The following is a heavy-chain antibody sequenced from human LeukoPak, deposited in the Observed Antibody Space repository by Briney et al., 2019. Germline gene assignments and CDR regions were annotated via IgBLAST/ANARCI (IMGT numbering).Heavy chain of an antibody. CDR3: ARGGYYDSSGRGYYFDF. Sequence: TTSETLSLTCTVSGYSNSSGYYWGWIRQPPGKGLEWIGSIYHSGSTYYNPSLKSRVTMSVDRSKNQFSLNLFSVTAADTAVYYCARGGYYDSSGRGYYFDFWGQGTLVTVSS. CDR2: IYHSGST. J-gene: IGHJ4*02. V-gene: IGHV4-38-2*02. D-gene: IGHD3-22*01. CDR1: GYSNSSGYY.